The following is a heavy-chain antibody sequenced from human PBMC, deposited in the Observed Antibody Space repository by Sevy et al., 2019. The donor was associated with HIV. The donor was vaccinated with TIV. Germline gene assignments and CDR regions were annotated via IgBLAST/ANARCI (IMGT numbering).Heavy chain of an antibody. V-gene: IGHV4-59*13. Sequence: SETLSLTCSVSGGSMRNFYWSWIRQPPGKGLEWIGNIYYSGSTNYNPSLKSRVTMSVDTSKNQFSLKLSSVTAADTAVCHCARSGFLEWAGSTRGPRNWFDPWGQGTLVTVSS. D-gene: IGHD3-3*01. CDR2: IYYSGST. J-gene: IGHJ5*02. CDR3: ARSGFLEWAGSTRGPRNWFDP. CDR1: GGSMRNFY.